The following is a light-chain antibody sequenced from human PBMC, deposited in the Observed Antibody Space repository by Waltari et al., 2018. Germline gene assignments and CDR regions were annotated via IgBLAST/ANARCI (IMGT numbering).Light chain of an antibody. Sequence: QAVLTQPSSLSASPGASASLTCTLRSGINVGTYRIYWSQQKPGSPPQYRLRYKSESDKQQGSGGHSRFSGSKDGAAKAGVLLISGRQAEDEADDFCMIGHSSAWVFGGGTQLTVL. J-gene: IGLJ3*02. CDR2: YKSESDK. CDR3: MIGHSSAWV. V-gene: IGLV5-45*02. CDR1: SGINVGTYR.